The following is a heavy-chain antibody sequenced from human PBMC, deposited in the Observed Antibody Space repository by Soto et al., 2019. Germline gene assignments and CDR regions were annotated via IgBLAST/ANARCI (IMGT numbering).Heavy chain of an antibody. Sequence: ASVKVSCKVSGYTLTELSMHWVRQAPGKELEWMGGFDPEDGETIYAQKFQGRVTMTEDTSTDTAYMELSSLRSGDTAVYYCATAGRETYYYDSSGYYYFDYWGQGTLVTVSS. V-gene: IGHV1-24*01. CDR1: GYTLTELS. D-gene: IGHD3-22*01. CDR3: ATAGRETYYYDSSGYYYFDY. CDR2: FDPEDGET. J-gene: IGHJ4*02.